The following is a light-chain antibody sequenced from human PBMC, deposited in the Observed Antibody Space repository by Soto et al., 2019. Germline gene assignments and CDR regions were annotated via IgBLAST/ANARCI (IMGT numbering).Light chain of an antibody. J-gene: IGLJ2*01. CDR1: SSNIGAGSN. CDR2: GNS. Sequence: QSVLTQPPSVSGAPGERVTISCTGSSSNIGAGSNVHWYQKLPGTAPKLLIYGNSNRPSGVPDRFSGSKSGTSASLAITGLQTEDEADYYCQSYDSSLSGSKVFRGGIKLTVL. V-gene: IGLV1-40*01. CDR3: QSYDSSLSGSKV.